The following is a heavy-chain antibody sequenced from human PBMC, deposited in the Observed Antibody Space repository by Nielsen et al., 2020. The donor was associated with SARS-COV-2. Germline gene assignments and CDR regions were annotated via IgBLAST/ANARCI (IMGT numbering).Heavy chain of an antibody. J-gene: IGHJ4*02. CDR2: INSDGSST. CDR1: GFTFSSYW. V-gene: IGHV3-74*01. CDR3: ASDRYYYDSSGYSYIPPPFDY. Sequence: GESLKISCAASGFTFSSYWMHWVRQAPGKGLVWVSRINSDGSSTSYADSVKGRFTISRDNAKNTLYLQMNSLRADDTAVYYCASDRYYYDSSGYSYIPPPFDYWGQGTLVTVSS. D-gene: IGHD3-22*01.